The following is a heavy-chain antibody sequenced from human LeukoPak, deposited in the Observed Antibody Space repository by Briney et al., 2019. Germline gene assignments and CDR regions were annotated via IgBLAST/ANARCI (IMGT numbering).Heavy chain of an antibody. D-gene: IGHD6-19*01. CDR3: ARDGYSSGWAFDY. CDR1: GFTFSSYS. CDR2: ISSSSSYI. J-gene: IGHJ4*02. Sequence: PGGSLRLSCAASGFTFSSYSMNWVRQAPGKGLEWVSSISSSSSYIYYADSVKGRFTISRDNAKNSLYLQMNSLSAEDTAVYYCARDGYSSGWAFDYWGQGTLVTVSS. V-gene: IGHV3-21*01.